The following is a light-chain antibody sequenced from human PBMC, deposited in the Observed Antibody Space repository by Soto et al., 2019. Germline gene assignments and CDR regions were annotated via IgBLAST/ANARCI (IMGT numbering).Light chain of an antibody. CDR3: QQSYTSPRT. CDR1: QTIGTY. J-gene: IGKJ2*01. V-gene: IGKV1-39*01. CDR2: DAS. Sequence: DIQMTQSPPSLSASVGDRVTITCRASQTIGTYLNWYQKKPEKPPKLLIYDASNLQTGVPSRFSGSGSGAEFALTISSLQPEDFATYYCQQSYTSPRTFRQGTKVDIK.